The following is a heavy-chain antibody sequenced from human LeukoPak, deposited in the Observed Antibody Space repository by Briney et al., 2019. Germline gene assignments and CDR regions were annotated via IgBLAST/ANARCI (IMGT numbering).Heavy chain of an antibody. V-gene: IGHV1-8*01. J-gene: IGHJ4*02. D-gene: IGHD3-9*01. CDR1: GYTFTSYD. Sequence: ASVKVSCKASGYTFTSYDINWVRQATGQGLEWMGWVNPNSGNTGYAQNFQGRVTMTRDTSTSTAYMELSSLRSEDTAVYYCARVTYYHILTGSYSGGDFDHWAREPWSPSPQ. CDR3: ARVTYYHILTGSYSGGDFDH. CDR2: VNPNSGNT.